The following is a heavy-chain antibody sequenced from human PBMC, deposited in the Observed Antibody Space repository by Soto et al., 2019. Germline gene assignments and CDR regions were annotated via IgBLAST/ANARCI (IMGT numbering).Heavy chain of an antibody. V-gene: IGHV1-2*04. Sequence: ASVKVSCKASGYTFTGYYMHWVRQAPGQGLEWMGWINPNSGGTNYAQKFQGWVTMTRDTSISTAYMELSRLRSDDTAVYYCAREGCSSTSCYAGWFDPWGQGTLVTVSS. CDR3: AREGCSSTSCYAGWFDP. J-gene: IGHJ5*02. D-gene: IGHD2-2*01. CDR2: INPNSGGT. CDR1: GYTFTGYY.